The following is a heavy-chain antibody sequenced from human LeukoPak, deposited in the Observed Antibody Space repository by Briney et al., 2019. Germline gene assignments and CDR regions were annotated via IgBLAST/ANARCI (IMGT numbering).Heavy chain of an antibody. CDR1: GFTFDDYG. D-gene: IGHD3-22*01. V-gene: IGHV3-20*01. CDR3: ARVEGVDGTTYYYDSSGYWGAFDI. Sequence: PGGSLRLSCAASGFTFDDYGMSWVRQAPGKGLEWVSGINWNGGSTGYADSVKGRFTISRDNAKNSLYLQMNSLRAEDTALYHCARVEGVDGTTYYYDSSGYWGAFDIWGQGTMVTVSS. CDR2: INWNGGST. J-gene: IGHJ3*02.